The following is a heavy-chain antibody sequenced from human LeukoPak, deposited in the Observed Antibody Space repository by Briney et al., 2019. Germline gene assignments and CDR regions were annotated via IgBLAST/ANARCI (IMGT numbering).Heavy chain of an antibody. V-gene: IGHV4-59*01. CDR3: ARENYYDSSGHYYYFDY. Sequence: SETLSLTCTVSGGSISSYYWSWTRQPPGKGLEWIGYIYYSGSTNYNPSLKSRVTISVDTSKNQFSLKLSSVTAADTAVYYCARENYYDSSGHYYYFDYWGQGTLVTVSS. D-gene: IGHD3-22*01. CDR2: IYYSGST. CDR1: GGSISSYY. J-gene: IGHJ4*02.